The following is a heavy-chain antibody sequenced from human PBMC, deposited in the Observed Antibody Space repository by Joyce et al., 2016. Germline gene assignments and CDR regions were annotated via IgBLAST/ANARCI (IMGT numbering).Heavy chain of an antibody. Sequence: EVQLVESGGGLVTPGGSLRISCAASGFTFGNSSMSWFRRGPGKGLEWVSAISSDSTYIFYADSVKGRFTVSRDNAKNSLYLQMNSLRAEDTAVFFCARGGIVYDYSMDLWGQGTTVTVSS. CDR2: ISSDSTYI. J-gene: IGHJ6*02. CDR1: GFTFGNSS. CDR3: ARGGIVYDYSMDL. V-gene: IGHV3-21*02. D-gene: IGHD3-22*01.